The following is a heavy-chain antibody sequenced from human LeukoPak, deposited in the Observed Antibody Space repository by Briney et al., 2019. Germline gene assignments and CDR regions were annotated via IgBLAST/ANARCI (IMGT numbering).Heavy chain of an antibody. D-gene: IGHD3-3*01. V-gene: IGHV3-30*04. CDR1: GFTFSDYA. Sequence: PGGSLRLSCAAPGFTFSDYAMHWVRQAPGKGLEWVAIISYDESNKYYADSVKDRFTISRDNSKNTLYLQMNSLRAEDTAVYYCASIGERYLQTEHYFHHWGQGTLVTVSS. CDR3: ASIGERYLQTEHYFHH. CDR2: ISYDESNK. J-gene: IGHJ1*01.